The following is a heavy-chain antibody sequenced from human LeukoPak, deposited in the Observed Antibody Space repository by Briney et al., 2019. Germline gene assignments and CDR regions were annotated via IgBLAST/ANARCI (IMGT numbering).Heavy chain of an antibody. D-gene: IGHD6-13*01. Sequence: AETLSLTCTASGGSISSYYWSWIRQPPGKGLEWIGYIYYSGSTNYNPSLKSRVIISVETSKNQFSLKLSSVTAADTAVYYCARVYSSSWYYFDYWGQGTLVTVSS. J-gene: IGHJ4*02. CDR2: IYYSGST. V-gene: IGHV4-59*01. CDR3: ARVYSSSWYYFDY. CDR1: GGSISSYY.